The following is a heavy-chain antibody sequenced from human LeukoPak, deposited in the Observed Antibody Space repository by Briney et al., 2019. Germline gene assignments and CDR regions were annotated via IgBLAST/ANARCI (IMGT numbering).Heavy chain of an antibody. CDR3: AREDSSGGIDI. D-gene: IGHD3-22*01. CDR1: GGSISSYY. V-gene: IGHV4-59*01. Sequence: SETLSLTCTVSGGSISSYYWSWIRQPPGKGLEWIGYIYYSGSTNYNPSLKGRVTISVDTSKNQFSLKLSSVTAADTAVYYCAREDSSGGIDIWGQGTMVTVSS. J-gene: IGHJ3*02. CDR2: IYYSGST.